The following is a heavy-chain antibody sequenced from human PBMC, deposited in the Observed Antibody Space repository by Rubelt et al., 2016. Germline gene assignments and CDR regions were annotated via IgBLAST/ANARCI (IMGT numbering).Heavy chain of an antibody. Sequence: QVQLQQWGAGLLKPSETLSLTCAVYGGSFSGYYWSWIRQPPGKGLEWIGYIYYSGSTNYNPSLKSRVTISVDTSKNQFSLKLSSVTAADTAVYYCARGRYCSGGSCYLGDYWGQGTLVTVSS. CDR2: IYYSGST. V-gene: IGHV4-34*11. CDR3: ARGRYCSGGSCYLGDY. D-gene: IGHD2-15*01. CDR1: GGSFSGYY. J-gene: IGHJ4*02.